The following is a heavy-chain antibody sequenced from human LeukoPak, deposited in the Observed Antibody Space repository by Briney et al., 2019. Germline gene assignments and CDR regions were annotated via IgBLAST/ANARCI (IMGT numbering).Heavy chain of an antibody. J-gene: IGHJ6*03. CDR2: IYYSGST. CDR1: GGSISSSSYY. CDR3: ARVPKGYYYMDV. Sequence: SETLSLTCTVSGGSISSSSYYWGWIRQPPGKGLEWFGSIYYSGSTYYNPSLKSRVTISVDKSKNQFSLKLSSVTAADTAVYYCARVPKGYYYMDVWGKGTTVTVSS. V-gene: IGHV4-39*07.